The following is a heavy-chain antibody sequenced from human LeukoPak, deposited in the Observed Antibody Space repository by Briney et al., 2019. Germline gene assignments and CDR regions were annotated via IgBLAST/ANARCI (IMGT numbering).Heavy chain of an antibody. CDR1: GGSISSSIYY. V-gene: IGHV4-39*01. J-gene: IGHJ4*02. CDR3: ARQPLITGELAYFDY. D-gene: IGHD7-27*01. Sequence: SEALSLTCTVSGGSISSSIYYWVWIRQPPGKGREWIGSLYYSGSTYYNGSLKSRVTISVDTSKNQFSLKLSSVTAADTAVYYCARQPLITGELAYFDYWGQGTLVTVSS. CDR2: LYYSGST.